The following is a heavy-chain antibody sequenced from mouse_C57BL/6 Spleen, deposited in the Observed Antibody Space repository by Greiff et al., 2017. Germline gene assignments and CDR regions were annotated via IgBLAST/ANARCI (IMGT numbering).Heavy chain of an antibody. D-gene: IGHD3-2*02. Sequence: EVKLQESGPELVKPGASVKIPCKASGYTFTDYNMDWVKQSHGKSLEWIGDINPNNGGTIYNQKFKGKATLTVDKSSSTAYMELRSLTSEDTAVYYFGMTAQAPFAYWGQGTLVTVSA. CDR1: GYTFTDYN. CDR2: INPNNGGT. J-gene: IGHJ3*01. V-gene: IGHV1-18*01. CDR3: GMTAQAPFAY.